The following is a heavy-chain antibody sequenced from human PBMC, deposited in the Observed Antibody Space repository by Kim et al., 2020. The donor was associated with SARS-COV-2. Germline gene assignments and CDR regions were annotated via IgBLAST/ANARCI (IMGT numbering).Heavy chain of an antibody. CDR2: IGAAGTTT. Sequence: GGSLRLSCAASGFTFSNYAMSWVRQAPGTGLEWVSSIGAAGTTTYYADSVKGRFTISRDSSKSTLFIQMNSLRAEDTAIYYCAKTGGYNWNYLYFDLWGRGTLVTVSS. CDR3: AKTGGYNWNYLYFDL. J-gene: IGHJ2*01. CDR1: GFTFSNYA. V-gene: IGHV3-23*01. D-gene: IGHD1-7*01.